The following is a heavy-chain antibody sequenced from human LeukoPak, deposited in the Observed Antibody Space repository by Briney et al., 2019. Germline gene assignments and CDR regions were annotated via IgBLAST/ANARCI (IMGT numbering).Heavy chain of an antibody. CDR1: GYTFTDYY. CDR3: ARGIRGGDCYFGYYYYYYYMDV. Sequence: ASVKVSCKVPGYTFTDYYMHWVQQAPGQGLEWMGWMNPNSGNTGYAQKFQGRVTITRNTSISTAYMELSSLRSEDTAVYYCARGIRGGDCYFGYYYYYYYMDVWGKGTTVTVSS. D-gene: IGHD2-21*01. CDR2: MNPNSGNT. J-gene: IGHJ6*03. V-gene: IGHV1-8*03.